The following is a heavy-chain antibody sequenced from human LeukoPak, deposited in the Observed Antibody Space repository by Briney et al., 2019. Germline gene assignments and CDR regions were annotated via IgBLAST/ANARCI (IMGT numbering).Heavy chain of an antibody. CDR2: IIPILGIA. CDR1: GGTFSSYT. Sequence: GSSVKVSCKASGGTFSSYTISWVRQAPGQGLEWMGRIIPILGIANYAQKFQGRVTITADKSTSTAYMELSSLRSEDTAVYYCARAEDSGYDFYFDYWGQGTLVTVSS. D-gene: IGHD5-12*01. CDR3: ARAEDSGYDFYFDY. J-gene: IGHJ4*02. V-gene: IGHV1-69*02.